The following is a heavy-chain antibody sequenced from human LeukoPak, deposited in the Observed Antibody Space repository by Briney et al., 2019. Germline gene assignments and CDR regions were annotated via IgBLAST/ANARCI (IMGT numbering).Heavy chain of an antibody. D-gene: IGHD6-6*01. Sequence: GGSLRLSCAASGFTFSDHYMEWVRQAPGKGLEWIGHTGNKANSYTTEYAASVKGRFSISRDDSKNSLFLQMNSLKTEDTAVYYCGRGGYSSSSFYGMDVWGQGTTVTVSS. V-gene: IGHV3-72*01. CDR1: GFTFSDHY. J-gene: IGHJ6*02. CDR2: TGNKANSYTT. CDR3: GRGGYSSSSFYGMDV.